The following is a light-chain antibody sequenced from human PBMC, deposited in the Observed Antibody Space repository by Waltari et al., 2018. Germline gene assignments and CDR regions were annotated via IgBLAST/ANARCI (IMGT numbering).Light chain of an antibody. CDR3: QQNRDWPLT. J-gene: IGKJ4*01. CDR2: DAS. Sequence: EIVLTQSPATLSLSPGERATLSCRVSQSVNNFLGWYQQKPGQAPRLLIFDASSRAAGIPARFSGSGSLTDFTLTISSLEPEDFAVYYWQQNRDWPLTFGGGTRVEIK. CDR1: QSVNNF. V-gene: IGKV3-11*01.